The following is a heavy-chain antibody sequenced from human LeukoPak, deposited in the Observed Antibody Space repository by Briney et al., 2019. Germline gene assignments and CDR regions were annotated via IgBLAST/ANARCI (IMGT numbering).Heavy chain of an antibody. CDR3: ARVVGGMTGVDY. Sequence: PGGSLRLSCVASGFTFSSYPMIWVRQAPGKGLESVSYISDSGTVIHYADSVKGRFTLSRDNAKNSLNVQMNSLSAEDTAVYYCARVVGGMTGVDYWGQGTLVTVSS. D-gene: IGHD3-9*01. J-gene: IGHJ4*02. V-gene: IGHV3-48*04. CDR2: ISDSGTVI. CDR1: GFTFSSYP.